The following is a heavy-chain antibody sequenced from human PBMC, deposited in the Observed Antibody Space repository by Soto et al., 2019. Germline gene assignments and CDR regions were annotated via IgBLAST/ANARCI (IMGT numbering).Heavy chain of an antibody. V-gene: IGHV1-18*04. CDR1: GYTFTSYG. D-gene: IGHD2-2*01. Sequence: ASVKVSFKASGYTFTSYGISWVRQAPGQGLEWMGWISAYNGNTNYAQKLQGRVTMTTDTSTSTAYMELRSLRSDDTAVYYCARGGYCSSTSCFVYYYYGMDVWGQGTTVTVSS. CDR2: ISAYNGNT. CDR3: ARGGYCSSTSCFVYYYYGMDV. J-gene: IGHJ6*02.